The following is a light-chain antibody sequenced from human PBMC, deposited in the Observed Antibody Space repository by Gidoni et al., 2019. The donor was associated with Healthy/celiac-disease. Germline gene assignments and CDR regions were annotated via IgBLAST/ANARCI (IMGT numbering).Light chain of an antibody. CDR2: AAS. CDR1: QGISNY. J-gene: IGKJ3*01. Sequence: IHMTHSPSSLSVSVGDRVTITCRASQGISNYLAWYKQKPGKVPKLLIYAASTLQSGAPSRFSGSGSGTEFTLTISSLQPEDVATYYCQKYNSAPCTFGHGTKVDIK. CDR3: QKYNSAPCT. V-gene: IGKV1-27*01.